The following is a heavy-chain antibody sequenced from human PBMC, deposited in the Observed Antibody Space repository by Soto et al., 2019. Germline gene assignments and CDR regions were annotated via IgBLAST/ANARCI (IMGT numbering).Heavy chain of an antibody. D-gene: IGHD2-2*01. CDR3: ARGRYCSSSSCSQYYYYYGMDV. J-gene: IGHJ6*02. Sequence: QVQQVQSGAEVKKPGASVKVSCKASNYLVTTYYMHWVRQAPGQGLEWMGTINPRGGSTSYAPKFQGRLTMTRDTSTSTVYMELSSLRSEDTAVYYCARGRYCSSSSCSQYYYYYGMDVWGQGTTVTVSS. CDR2: INPRGGST. V-gene: IGHV1-46*01. CDR1: NYLVTTYY.